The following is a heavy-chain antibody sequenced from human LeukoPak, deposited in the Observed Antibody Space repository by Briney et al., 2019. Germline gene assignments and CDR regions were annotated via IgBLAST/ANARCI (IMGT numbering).Heavy chain of an antibody. CDR2: MNPNSGNT. V-gene: IGHV1-8*01. D-gene: IGHD1-26*01. CDR3: ARFGSGSYDFDY. CDR1: GYTFTSYD. J-gene: IGHJ4*02. Sequence: ASVKVSCKASGYTFTSYDINWVRQATGQGLEWMGWMNPNSGNTGYALKFQGRVTMTRNTSISTAYMELSSLRSEDTAVYYCARFGSGSYDFDYWGQGTLVTVSS.